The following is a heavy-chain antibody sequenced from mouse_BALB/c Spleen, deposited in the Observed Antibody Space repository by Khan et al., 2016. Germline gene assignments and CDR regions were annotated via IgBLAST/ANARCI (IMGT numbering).Heavy chain of an antibody. J-gene: IGHJ4*01. D-gene: IGHD3-3*01. CDR2: IDPANGNT. V-gene: IGHV14-3*02. CDR1: GFNIKDTY. Sequence: VQLQQSGAELVKPGASVKLSCTASGFNIKDTYMHWVKQRPEQGLEWIGRIDPANGNTKYDPKFQGKATITADTSSNTAYLQLSSLTSEDTDVYYCGRGLGDAMDYWGQGTSVTVSS. CDR3: GRGLGDAMDY.